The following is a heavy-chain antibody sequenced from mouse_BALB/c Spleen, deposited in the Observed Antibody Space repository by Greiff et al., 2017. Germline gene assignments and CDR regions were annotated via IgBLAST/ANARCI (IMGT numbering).Heavy chain of an antibody. V-gene: IGHV3-2*02. D-gene: IGHD1-1*01. CDR2: ISYSGST. CDR1: GYSITSDYA. CDR3: AREITTVVVPYFDY. J-gene: IGHJ2*01. Sequence: VQLQQSGPGLVKPSQSLSLTCTVTGYSITSDYAWNWIRQFPGNKLEWMGYISYSGSTSYNPSLKSRISITRDTSKNQFFLQLNSVTTEDTATYYCAREITTVVVPYFDYWGQGTTLTVSS.